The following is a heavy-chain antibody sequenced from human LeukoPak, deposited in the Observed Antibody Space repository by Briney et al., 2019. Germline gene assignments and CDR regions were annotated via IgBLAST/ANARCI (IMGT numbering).Heavy chain of an antibody. V-gene: IGHV1-18*01. Sequence: GASVKVSCKASGYTFTTYGISWVRQAPGQGLEWMGWIDAYNGNTKYAQKLQGRVSMTTDTSTSTAYMELRSLRSDATAVYYCARDYGSGSYRFDYWGQGTLVTVSS. D-gene: IGHD3-10*01. J-gene: IGHJ4*02. CDR1: GYTFTTYG. CDR2: IDAYNGNT. CDR3: ARDYGSGSYRFDY.